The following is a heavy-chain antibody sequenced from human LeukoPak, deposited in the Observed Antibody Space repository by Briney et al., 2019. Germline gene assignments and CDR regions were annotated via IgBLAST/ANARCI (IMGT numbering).Heavy chain of an antibody. J-gene: IGHJ4*02. CDR3: AKDFVAATTPYYFDY. V-gene: IGHV3-9*01. CDR1: GFKFNDHA. CDR2: INWNSGSI. D-gene: IGHD5-12*01. Sequence: GGSLRLSCSASGFKFNDHAMHWVRQAPGKGLEWVSVINWNSGSIGYADSVRGRFTISRDNSKNTLYLQMNSLRAEDTAVYYCAKDFVAATTPYYFDYWGQGTLVTVSS.